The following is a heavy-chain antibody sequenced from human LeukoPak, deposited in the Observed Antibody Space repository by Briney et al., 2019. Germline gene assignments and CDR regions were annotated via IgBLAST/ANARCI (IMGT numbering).Heavy chain of an antibody. CDR3: TKDRRDNVVIYFGDLA. Sequence: PGGSLRLSCAASGFTFSSYAMSWVRQAPGKGLEWVSAISGSGTTTHYADSVKGRFTISRDNSKNTLYLQMNSLRVEDTAVYYCTKDRRDNVVIYFGDLAWGQGTLVTVSS. D-gene: IGHD3-16*01. J-gene: IGHJ5*02. V-gene: IGHV3-23*01. CDR1: GFTFSSYA. CDR2: ISGSGTTT.